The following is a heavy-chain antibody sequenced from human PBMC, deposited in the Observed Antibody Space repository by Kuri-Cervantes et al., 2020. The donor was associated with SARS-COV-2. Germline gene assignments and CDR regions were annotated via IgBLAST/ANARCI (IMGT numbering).Heavy chain of an antibody. J-gene: IGHJ5*02. CDR1: GGSVSSGSYY. CDR3: ARKRTTVTTFWFDP. CDR2: INYSGST. V-gene: IGHV4-61*01. D-gene: IGHD4-17*01. Sequence: SEILSPTCTVSGGSVSSGSYYWRWIRQPPGKGLEWIWYINYSGSTNYNPSLKSRVTISVDTSKNQFSLNLSSVTAADAAVYYCARKRTTVTTFWFDPWGQGTLVTVSS.